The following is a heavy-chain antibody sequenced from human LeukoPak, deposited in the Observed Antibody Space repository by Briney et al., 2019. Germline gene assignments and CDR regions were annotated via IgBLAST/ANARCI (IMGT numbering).Heavy chain of an antibody. CDR3: ASSVVRGDGKYYFDY. V-gene: IGHV4-34*01. Sequence: PSETLSLTCAVYGGSFSGYYWSWIRQPPGKGLEWIGEINHSGSTNYNPSLKSRVTISVDTSKNQFSLKLSSVTAADTAVYYCASSVVRGDGKYYFDYWGQGTLVTVSS. D-gene: IGHD2-2*01. J-gene: IGHJ4*02. CDR2: INHSGST. CDR1: GGSFSGYY.